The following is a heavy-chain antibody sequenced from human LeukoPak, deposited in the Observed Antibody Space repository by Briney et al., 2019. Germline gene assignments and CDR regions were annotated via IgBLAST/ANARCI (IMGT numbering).Heavy chain of an antibody. CDR1: GGSISSYY. V-gene: IGHV4-59*08. CDR3: ARQNYYYDASGYQYYFDY. D-gene: IGHD3-22*01. Sequence: SETLSLTCTVSGGSISSYYWSWIRQPPGKGLEWIGYVYYSGSTNYNPSLKSRVTISVDTSKNQFSLKLSSVTAADTAVYFCARQNYYYDASGYQYYFDYWGQGTLITVSS. CDR2: VYYSGST. J-gene: IGHJ4*02.